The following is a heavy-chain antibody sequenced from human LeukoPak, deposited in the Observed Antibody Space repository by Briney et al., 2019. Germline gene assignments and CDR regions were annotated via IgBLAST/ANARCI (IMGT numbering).Heavy chain of an antibody. Sequence: GESLKISCKCSGYSFTSYWIGWVRQMPGKGLEWMGIIYPGDSDTRYSPSFQGQVTISADKSISTAYLQWSSLKASDTAMYYCASCTVAGTQAFGYWGQGTLVTVSS. J-gene: IGHJ4*02. V-gene: IGHV5-51*01. D-gene: IGHD6-19*01. CDR1: GYSFTSYW. CDR3: ASCTVAGTQAFGY. CDR2: IYPGDSDT.